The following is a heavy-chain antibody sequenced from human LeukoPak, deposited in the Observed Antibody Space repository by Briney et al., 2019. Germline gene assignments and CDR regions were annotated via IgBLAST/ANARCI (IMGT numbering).Heavy chain of an antibody. CDR2: IYSGGST. CDR1: GFTVSSNY. D-gene: IGHD3-16*02. Sequence: GGSLRLSCAASGFTVSSNYMSWVRQAPGKGLEWVSVIYSGGSTYYADSVKGRFTISRDNAKNSLYLQMNSLRAEDTAVYYCARAQSYDYVWGSYRRRGAFDIWGQGTMVTVSS. V-gene: IGHV3-66*01. CDR3: ARAQSYDYVWGSYRRRGAFDI. J-gene: IGHJ3*02.